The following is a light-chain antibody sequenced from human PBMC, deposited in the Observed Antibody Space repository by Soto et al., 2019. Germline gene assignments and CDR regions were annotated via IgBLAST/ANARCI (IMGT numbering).Light chain of an antibody. CDR3: RVGKISSGHVV. CDR2: YDS. Sequence: SYELTQPPSVSVAPGKTASVACGGSNIGSKSVHWYQKKSGQAPVLVMYYDSDRPSGIPERFSGSNSGNTATLTISRVEAGEEAEYYGRVGKISSGHVVLGGGTKLPFL. J-gene: IGLJ3*02. V-gene: IGLV3-21*01. CDR1: NIGSKS.